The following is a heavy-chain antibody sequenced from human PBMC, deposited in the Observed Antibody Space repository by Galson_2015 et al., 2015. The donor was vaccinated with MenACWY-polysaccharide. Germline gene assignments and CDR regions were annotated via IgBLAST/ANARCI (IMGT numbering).Heavy chain of an antibody. CDR3: ARDYPETSAWYF. CDR2: IYAYSGDT. J-gene: IGHJ4*02. Sequence: QSGAEVKKPGESLKISCKASGFTFNTYGVAWVRQAPGQGLEWVGDIYAYSGDTNYARKFQDRVTMTRDTSTSTAYMELGSLTFDDTAVYYCARDYPETSAWYFWGQGTQVTVSS. V-gene: IGHV1-18*01. CDR1: GFTFNTYG. D-gene: IGHD6-13*01.